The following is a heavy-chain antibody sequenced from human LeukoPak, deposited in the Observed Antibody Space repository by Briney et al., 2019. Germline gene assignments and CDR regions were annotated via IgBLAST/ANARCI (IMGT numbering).Heavy chain of an antibody. Sequence: GGSLRLSCAASGFTVSTNYMSWVRQAPGKGLEWVSVIYSGGSTYYADSVKGRFTISRDNSKNTLYLQMNSLRAEDMAVYYCARSPVDGLLWFGDSFDYWGQGTLVTVSS. CDR1: GFTVSTNY. CDR2: IYSGGST. V-gene: IGHV3-53*01. CDR3: ARSPVDGLLWFGDSFDY. J-gene: IGHJ4*02. D-gene: IGHD3-10*01.